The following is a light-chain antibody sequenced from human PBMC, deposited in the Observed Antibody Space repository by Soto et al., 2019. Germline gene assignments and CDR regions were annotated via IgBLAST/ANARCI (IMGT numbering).Light chain of an antibody. CDR1: QSVSSY. J-gene: IGKJ5*01. CDR2: DAS. V-gene: IGKV3-11*01. Sequence: EIVLTQSPGTLSLSPGERATLSCRASQSVSSYLAWYQQKPGQAPRLLIYDASNRATGIPARFSGSGSGTDFTLTTSSLEPEDFAVYYCQQYNNWPPITFGQGTRLEIK. CDR3: QQYNNWPPIT.